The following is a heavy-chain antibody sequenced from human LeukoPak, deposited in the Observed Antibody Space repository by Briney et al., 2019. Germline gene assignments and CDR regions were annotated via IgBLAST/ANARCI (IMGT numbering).Heavy chain of an antibody. V-gene: IGHV3-21*01. CDR1: GFTFSRNS. J-gene: IGHJ4*02. Sequence: PGGSLRHSCAGSGFTFSRNSMNWVRQAPGKGLEWVSSISTSSSYIYYADSVKGRFTISRDNAKNSLYLQMNSLRAEDTAVYYCARNKKGDRYTYGHDYWGQGTLVTVSS. CDR3: ARNKKGDRYTYGHDY. CDR2: ISTSSSYI. D-gene: IGHD5-18*01.